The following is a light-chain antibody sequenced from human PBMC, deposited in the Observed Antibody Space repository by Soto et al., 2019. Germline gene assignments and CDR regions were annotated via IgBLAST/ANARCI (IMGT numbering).Light chain of an antibody. CDR2: RSN. J-gene: IGLJ2*01. V-gene: IGLV1-47*01. CDR3: AAWDDSLSGQV. Sequence: QSVLTQPPSASGTPGQRVTISCSGSTSNVGINSVFWYQHLPGTAPKLLIYRSNQRASGVPDRFSGCKSGTSASLAISGLRSEDEADYYCAAWDDSLSGQVFGGGTKVTVL. CDR1: TSNVGINS.